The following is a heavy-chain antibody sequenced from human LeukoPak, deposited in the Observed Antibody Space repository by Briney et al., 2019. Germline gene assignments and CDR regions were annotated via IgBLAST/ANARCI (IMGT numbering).Heavy chain of an antibody. J-gene: IGHJ3*02. CDR3: AKERQIWGSGWYVSAFDI. D-gene: IGHD6-19*01. V-gene: IGHV3-30*04. CDR2: ISYDGSNE. CDR1: GFTFSRYV. Sequence: PGGSLRLSCAASGFTFSRYVMHWVRQAPGKGLEWVAIISYDGSNEYYADSVKGRFTISRDNSKNTLYLQMNSLRAEDTAVYYCAKERQIWGSGWYVSAFDIWGQGTMVTVSS.